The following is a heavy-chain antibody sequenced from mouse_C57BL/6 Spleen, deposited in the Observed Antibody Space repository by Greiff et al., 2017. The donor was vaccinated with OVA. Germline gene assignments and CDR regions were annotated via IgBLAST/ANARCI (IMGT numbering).Heavy chain of an antibody. Sequence: VQLQQSGPELVKPGASVKISCKASGYTFTDYYINWVKQRPGQGLEWIGWIFPGSGSTYYNEKFKGKATLTVDKSSSTAYMLLSSLTSEDSAVYFCARDYYYGSRWYFDVWGTGTTVTVSS. D-gene: IGHD1-1*01. CDR1: GYTFTDYY. CDR2: IFPGSGST. CDR3: ARDYYYGSRWYFDV. V-gene: IGHV1-75*01. J-gene: IGHJ1*03.